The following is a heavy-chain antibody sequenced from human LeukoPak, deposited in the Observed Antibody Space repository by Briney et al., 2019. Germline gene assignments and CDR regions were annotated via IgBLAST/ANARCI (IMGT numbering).Heavy chain of an antibody. V-gene: IGHV3-23*01. D-gene: IGHD1-1*01. CDR2: IRNSDGMT. J-gene: IGHJ6*03. CDR3: ARDGVTRRYNMYYYMDV. CDR1: GFSINTYT. Sequence: GGSLRLSCDASGFSINTYTMYWVRQAPGQGLEWVSGIRNSDGMTYYADSVKGRFIISRDYSRNTLYLQMNSLRGDDTAVYYCARDGVTRRYNMYYYMDVWGKGTTVTVSS.